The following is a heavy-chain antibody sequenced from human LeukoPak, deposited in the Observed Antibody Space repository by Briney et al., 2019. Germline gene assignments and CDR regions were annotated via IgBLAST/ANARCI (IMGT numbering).Heavy chain of an antibody. CDR3: ARDQRVTGRPDIDY. Sequence: GGSLRLSCAASGFTFRNHWMHWVRQTPGEGLVWVSRISSDGSSTTYADSVKGRFTISRDNAKNTLYLQMNNLRAEDTAMYYCARDQRVTGRPDIDYWGQGTLVIVSS. V-gene: IGHV3-74*03. D-gene: IGHD6-6*01. J-gene: IGHJ4*02. CDR1: GFTFRNHW. CDR2: ISSDGSST.